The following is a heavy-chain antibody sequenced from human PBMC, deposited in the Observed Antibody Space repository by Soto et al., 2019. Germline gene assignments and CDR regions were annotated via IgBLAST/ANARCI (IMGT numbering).Heavy chain of an antibody. J-gene: IGHJ4*02. V-gene: IGHV4-31*03. CDR2: IYYSGST. CDR1: GGSINSGGYY. D-gene: IGHD3-3*01. CDR3: ARAQTIFGIITVFDY. Sequence: SETVSLTCTVSGGSINSGGYYWSWIRQHPGKGLEWTGYIYYSGSTYYNPSLKSRVTISIDTSKNQFSLKLSSVTAADTAVYYCARAQTIFGIITVFDYWGQGTLVTVSS.